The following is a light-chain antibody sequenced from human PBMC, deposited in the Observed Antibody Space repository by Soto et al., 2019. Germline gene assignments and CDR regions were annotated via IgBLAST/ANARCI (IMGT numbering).Light chain of an antibody. CDR2: DVS. CDR3: CSYAGRYTWV. J-gene: IGLJ3*02. V-gene: IGLV2-11*01. CDR1: SSDVGAYNY. Sequence: HSVLTQPRSVSGSPGQSVTISCTGTSSDVGAYNYVSWYQHNAGTAPRLVIYDVSKWPSGVPHRLSGSKSGNTASLTISGLQAEDEADYYCCSYAGRYTWVFGGGTQLTVL.